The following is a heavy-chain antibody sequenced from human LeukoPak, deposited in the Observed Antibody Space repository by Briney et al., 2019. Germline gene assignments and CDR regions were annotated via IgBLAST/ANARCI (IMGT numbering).Heavy chain of an antibody. Sequence: SETLSLTCTVSGGSISSGSYYWSWIRQPAGKGLEWIGRIYTSGSTNYNPSLKSRVTMSVDTSKNQFSLKLSSVTAADTAVYYCARGNYYGSGSHYYMDVWGKGTTVTISS. J-gene: IGHJ6*03. CDR1: GGSISSGSYY. D-gene: IGHD3-10*01. CDR2: IYTSGST. CDR3: ARGNYYGSGSHYYMDV. V-gene: IGHV4-61*02.